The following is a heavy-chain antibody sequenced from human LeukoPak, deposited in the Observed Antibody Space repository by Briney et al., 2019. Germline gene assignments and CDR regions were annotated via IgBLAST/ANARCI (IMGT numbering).Heavy chain of an antibody. CDR1: GYRFTSHW. Sequence: GESLKISCKGSGYRFTSHWIGWVRQMPGKGLEWMAIIYPDDSDPRYSPSLQGQVTISADKSISTTYLQWTLKASDTAMYFCARLRSASLSDAFDIWGQGTMVTVSS. CDR2: IYPDDSDP. V-gene: IGHV5-51*01. D-gene: IGHD2-15*01. J-gene: IGHJ3*02. CDR3: ARLRSASLSDAFDI.